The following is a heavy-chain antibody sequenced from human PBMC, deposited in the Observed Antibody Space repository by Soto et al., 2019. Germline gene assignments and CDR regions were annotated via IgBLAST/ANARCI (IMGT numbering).Heavy chain of an antibody. Sequence: SVKVSCKASGGTFSSYAISWVRQAPGQGLEWMGGIIPIFGTANYAQKFQVRVTITADKSTSTAYMELSSLRSEDTAVYYCARDRATPRTRGAFDIWGQGTMVTVSS. V-gene: IGHV1-69*06. CDR3: ARDRATPRTRGAFDI. CDR2: IIPIFGTA. CDR1: GGTFSSYA. J-gene: IGHJ3*02. D-gene: IGHD5-12*01.